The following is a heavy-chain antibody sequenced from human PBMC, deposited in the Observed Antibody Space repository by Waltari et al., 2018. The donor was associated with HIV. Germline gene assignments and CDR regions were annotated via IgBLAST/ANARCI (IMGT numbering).Heavy chain of an antibody. CDR1: VFRFEDFS. D-gene: IGHD4-17*01. Sequence: EVQLVESGGGLVQPGGYLRLSCAASVFRFEDFSMPWGRQAPGKGREWVSGISWNSDTIGYADSGKGRFTISRDNAKSSLSLQMNSLRAEDTALYYCAKVGMTAVTSYAIDIWGQGTMVTVSS. J-gene: IGHJ3*02. CDR3: AKVGMTAVTSYAIDI. CDR2: ISWNSDTI. V-gene: IGHV3-9*01.